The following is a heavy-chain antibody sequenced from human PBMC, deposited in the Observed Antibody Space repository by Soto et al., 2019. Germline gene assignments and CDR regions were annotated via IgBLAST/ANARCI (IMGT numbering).Heavy chain of an antibody. CDR2: INPNSGGT. D-gene: IGHD1-1*01. J-gene: IGHJ4*02. CDR1: VYSFRDCY. V-gene: IGHV1-2*02. CDR3: AREPATAKPEGVDF. Sequence: ASARVSCQDCVYSFRDCYRHWVRQALGQGLEWMGWINPNSGGTKYAPKFQGGVTMTRDTSITTAYMELSRLRSGDTAVYYCAREPATAKPEGVDFWGQGTLVTV.